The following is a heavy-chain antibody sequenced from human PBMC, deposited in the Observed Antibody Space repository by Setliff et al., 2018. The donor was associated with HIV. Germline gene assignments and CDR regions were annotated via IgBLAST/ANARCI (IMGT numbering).Heavy chain of an antibody. CDR2: IYTSGST. Sequence: SETLSLPCTVSGGSISSGSYYWSWIRQPAGKGLEWIGRIYTSGSTNYNPSLKSRVTISVDTSKKQFYLKVNSVTAADTAVYYCARAPFYSGYDSHNSSGYYLDAFDIWGPGTMVTVSS. CDR3: ARAPFYSGYDSHNSSGYYLDAFDI. J-gene: IGHJ3*02. D-gene: IGHD3-22*01. CDR1: GGSISSGSYY. V-gene: IGHV4-61*02.